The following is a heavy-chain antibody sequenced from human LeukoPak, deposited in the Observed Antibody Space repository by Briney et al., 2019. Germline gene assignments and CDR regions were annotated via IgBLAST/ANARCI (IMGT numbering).Heavy chain of an antibody. CDR2: INHSGST. D-gene: IGHD1-26*01. CDR1: GGSVSSGAYY. V-gene: IGHV4-61*08. CDR3: ARGRGGSGSYFDY. Sequence: SETLSLTCTVSGGSVSSGAYYWSWIRQPPGKGLEWIGEINHSGSTNYNPSLKSRVTISVDTSKNQFSLKLSSVTAADTAVYYCARGRGGSGSYFDYWGQGTLVTVSS. J-gene: IGHJ4*02.